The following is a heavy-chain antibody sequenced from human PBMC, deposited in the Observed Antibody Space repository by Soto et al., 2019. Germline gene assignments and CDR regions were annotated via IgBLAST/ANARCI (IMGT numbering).Heavy chain of an antibody. CDR2: IDDSGKV. CDR3: AIPPPLEVAGPDY. V-gene: IGHV4-39*02. J-gene: IGHJ4*02. CDR1: GGSISGSPYH. Sequence: KTSETLSLTCTVSGGSISGSPYHWGWIRQPPGKGLEWIGSIDDSGKVYYNPSLTGRATLLVDTSKNRFSLNLNSVTAADTAVYYCAIPPPLEVAGPDYSGQGTLVTVSS.